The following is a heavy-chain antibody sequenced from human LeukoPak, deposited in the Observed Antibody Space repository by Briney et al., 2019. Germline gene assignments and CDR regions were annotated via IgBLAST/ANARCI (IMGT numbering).Heavy chain of an antibody. CDR3: ARVLSCSGGSCYSANWFDP. CDR2: INPNSGGT. D-gene: IGHD2-15*01. CDR1: GGTFSSYA. J-gene: IGHJ5*02. V-gene: IGHV1-2*02. Sequence: ASVKVSCKASGGTFSSYAISWVRQAPGQGLEWMGWINPNSGGTNYAQKFQSRVTMTRDTSISTAYMELSRLRSDDTAVYYCARVLSCSGGSCYSANWFDPWGQGTLVTVSS.